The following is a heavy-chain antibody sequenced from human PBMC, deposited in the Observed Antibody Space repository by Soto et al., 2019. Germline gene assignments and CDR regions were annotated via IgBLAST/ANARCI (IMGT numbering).Heavy chain of an antibody. CDR1: GFTFSIYA. D-gene: IGHD2-21*01. CDR3: AKHIEGAGNWYFDL. CDR2: INGRGSPT. Sequence: EVQLLESGGGLVQPGGSLGLSCAASGFTFSIYAMSWVRQAPGKGPEWVSVINGRGSPTFYADSVKGRFTISRDNSKSTLNLQMNSLRAEDTAIYYCAKHIEGAGNWYFDLWGRGTLVSVSS. V-gene: IGHV3-23*01. J-gene: IGHJ2*01.